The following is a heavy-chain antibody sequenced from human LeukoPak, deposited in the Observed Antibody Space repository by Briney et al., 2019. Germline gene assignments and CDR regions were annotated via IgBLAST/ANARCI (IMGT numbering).Heavy chain of an antibody. D-gene: IGHD5-18*01. CDR1: GYTFTSYY. J-gene: IGHJ4*02. CDR2: IRPSGST. V-gene: IGHV1-46*01. CDR3: AREGPETYNFDF. Sequence: ASLKVSCKASGYTFTSYYIDWVRQAPGQGLEYMGIIRPSGSTAYAQKFQGRVTMTRDTSTSAVYMELNSLRSEDTAVYYCAREGPETYNFDFWGQGTQVTVSS.